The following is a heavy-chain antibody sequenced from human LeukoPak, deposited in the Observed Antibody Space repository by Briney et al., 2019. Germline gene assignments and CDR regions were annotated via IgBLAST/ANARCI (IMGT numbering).Heavy chain of an antibody. CDR2: INHSGST. D-gene: IGHD4-17*01. J-gene: IGHJ4*02. CDR1: GGSFSGYY. Sequence: SETLSLTCAVYGGSFSGYYWSWIRQPPGKGLEWIGEINHSGSTNYNLSLKSRVTISVDTSKNQFSLKLSSVTAADTAVYYCARSTTPSTFDYWGQGTLVTVSS. CDR3: ARSTTPSTFDY. V-gene: IGHV4-34*01.